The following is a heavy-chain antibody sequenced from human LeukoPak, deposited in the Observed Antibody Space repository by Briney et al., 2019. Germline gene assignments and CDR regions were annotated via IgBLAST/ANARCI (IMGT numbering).Heavy chain of an antibody. CDR2: INPNSGGT. Sequence: ASVKVSCKASGYTFTGYYMHWVRQAPGQGLEWMGWINPNSGGTNYAQKFQDRVTMTRDTSISTAYMELSRLRSDDTAVYYCASREYYYDSSGFLDWGQGTLVTVSS. CDR1: GYTFTGYY. D-gene: IGHD3-22*01. J-gene: IGHJ4*02. CDR3: ASREYYYDSSGFLD. V-gene: IGHV1-2*02.